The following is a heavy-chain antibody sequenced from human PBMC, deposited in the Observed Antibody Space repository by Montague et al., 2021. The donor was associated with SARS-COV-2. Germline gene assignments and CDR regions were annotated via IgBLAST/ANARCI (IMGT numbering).Heavy chain of an antibody. CDR3: ARAYCGGDCYFYWYFDL. V-gene: IGHV6-1*01. J-gene: IGHJ2*01. D-gene: IGHD2-21*02. CDR1: GDSVSSNIAT. CDR2: TYYRSKWYN. Sequence: CAISGDSVSSNIATWNWIGQSPSRGLEWLGRTYYRSKWYNDYAVSVKSRVIINPDTSNNRISLQLNSVTPEDTAVYYCARAYCGGDCYFYWYFDLWGRGTRVTVSS.